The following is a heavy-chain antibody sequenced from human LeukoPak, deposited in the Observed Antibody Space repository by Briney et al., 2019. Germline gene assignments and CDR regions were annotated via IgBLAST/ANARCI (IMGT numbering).Heavy chain of an antibody. D-gene: IGHD1-26*01. CDR3: ASQGEKGIDY. CDR1: GFSFSNSW. V-gene: IGHV3-74*01. CDR2: IDPPGNDK. Sequence: PGGSLRLSCAASGFSFSNSWMHWVRQAPGKGLVWVSRIDPPGNDKNYADAVKGRFTISRDYAHNTLYLQMNSLRAEDTAVYYCASQGEKGIDYWGQGTLVTVSS. J-gene: IGHJ4*02.